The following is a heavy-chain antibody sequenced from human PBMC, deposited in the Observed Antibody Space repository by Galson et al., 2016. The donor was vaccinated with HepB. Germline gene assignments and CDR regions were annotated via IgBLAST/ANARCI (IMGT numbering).Heavy chain of an antibody. CDR1: GGPISSSSYY. CDR2: IYYSGST. J-gene: IGHJ4*02. CDR3: ARRVVRATSEYFDY. Sequence: SETLSLTCTVSGGPISSSSYYWGWIRQPPGKGLEWIGSIYYSGSTDYNPSLKSRVAISVDTSKNQFSLNLSSVTAADTAVYYCARRVVRATSEYFDYWGQGTLVSVSS. V-gene: IGHV4-39*01. D-gene: IGHD1-26*01.